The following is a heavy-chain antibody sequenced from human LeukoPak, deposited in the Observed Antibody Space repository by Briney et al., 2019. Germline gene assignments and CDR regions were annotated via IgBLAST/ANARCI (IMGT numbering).Heavy chain of an antibody. CDR2: IYTDGST. CDR3: ATSLITRFDY. CDR1: GFTLNNDW. Sequence: PGGSLRLSCAVSGFTLNNDWLHWVRQVPGKGLVWVSRIYTDGSTNYADSVKGRFTTSRDSATNTLYLQMNSLRAEDTAVYYCATSLITRFDYWGQGTLVTVSS. V-gene: IGHV3-74*01. D-gene: IGHD3-16*01. J-gene: IGHJ4*02.